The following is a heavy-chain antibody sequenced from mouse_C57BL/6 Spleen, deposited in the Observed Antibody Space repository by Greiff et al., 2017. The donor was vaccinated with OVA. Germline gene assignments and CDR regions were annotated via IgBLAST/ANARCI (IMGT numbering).Heavy chain of an antibody. Sequence: QVQLQQPGTELVKPGASVKLSCKASGYTFTSYWMHWVKQRPGQGLEWIGNINPSNGGTNYNEKFKSKATLTVDKSSSTAYMQRSSLTSEDAAVYYCARRRELLYGYFDVWGKGTTVTVSS. V-gene: IGHV1-53*01. CDR3: ARRRELLYGYFDV. CDR1: GYTFTSYW. CDR2: INPSNGGT. J-gene: IGHJ1*03.